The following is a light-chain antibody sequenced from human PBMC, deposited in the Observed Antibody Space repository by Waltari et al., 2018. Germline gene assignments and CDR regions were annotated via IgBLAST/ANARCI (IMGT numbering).Light chain of an antibody. CDR2: ATS. CDR3: QQANSFPIT. V-gene: IGKV1-12*01. J-gene: IGKJ3*01. CDR1: QDIRNL. Sequence: DIQMTQSPSSVSASVGDRVTMTCRASQDIRNLLAWYQQKPGKAPNLLIYATSSLQTGVPSRFSGSGSGTEFTLTISSLQPEDFATYYCQQANSFPITFGPGTKVDFK.